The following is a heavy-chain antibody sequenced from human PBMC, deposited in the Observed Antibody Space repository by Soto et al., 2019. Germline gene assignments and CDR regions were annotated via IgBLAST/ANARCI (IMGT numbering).Heavy chain of an antibody. J-gene: IGHJ3*02. CDR1: GFTFDDYA. CDR3: AKGHISDAFDI. Sequence: PGGSLRLSCAASGFTFDDYAMHWVRQAPGKGLEWVSGISWNSGSIGYADSVKGRFTISRDNAKNSLYLQMNSLRAEDTALYYCAKGHISDAFDIWGQGTMVTVSS. D-gene: IGHD3-3*02. CDR2: ISWNSGSI. V-gene: IGHV3-9*01.